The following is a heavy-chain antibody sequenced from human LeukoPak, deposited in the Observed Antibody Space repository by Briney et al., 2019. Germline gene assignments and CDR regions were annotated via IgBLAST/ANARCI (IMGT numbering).Heavy chain of an antibody. CDR2: INHSGST. CDR1: GGSFSGYY. D-gene: IGHD3-3*01. Sequence: PSETLSLTCAVYGGSFSGYYWSWIRQPPGKGLEWIGEINHSGSTNYNPSLKSRVTITVDTSKNQFSLKLSSVTAADTAVYYCARVGLGFWSGYSYPFDYWGQGTLVTVSS. J-gene: IGHJ4*02. V-gene: IGHV4-34*01. CDR3: ARVGLGFWSGYSYPFDY.